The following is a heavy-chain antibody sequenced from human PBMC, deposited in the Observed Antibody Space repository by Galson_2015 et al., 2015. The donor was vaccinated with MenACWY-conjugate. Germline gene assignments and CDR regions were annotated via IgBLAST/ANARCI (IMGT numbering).Heavy chain of an antibody. CDR2: ISKSGSPI. CDR1: GFTFTGYE. J-gene: IGHJ6*03. V-gene: IGHV3-48*03. Sequence: SLRLSCAASGFTFTGYEFNWVRQAPGKGLEWLSYISKSGSPIYYADSVKGRFTISRDNGQNSVYLQLNSLRAEDTAVYFCARDVPRKRFTVVTELSDYHFYYMDVWGKGTTVTVSS. D-gene: IGHD3-22*01. CDR3: ARDVPRKRFTVVTELSDYHFYYMDV.